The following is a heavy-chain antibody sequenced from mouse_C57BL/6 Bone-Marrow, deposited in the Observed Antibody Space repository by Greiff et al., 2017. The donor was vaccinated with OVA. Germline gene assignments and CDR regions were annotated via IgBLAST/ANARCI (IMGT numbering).Heavy chain of an antibody. J-gene: IGHJ3*01. V-gene: IGHV2-2*01. CDR2: IWRGGST. CDR1: GFSLTSYG. Sequence: VQGVESGPGLVQPSQSLSITCTVSGFSLTSYGVHWVRQSPGKGLEWLGVIWRGGSTDYNAAFISRLSISKDNSKSQVFFKMNSLQADDTARYYCARRGYYGSSLDDWGQGTLVTVSA. CDR3: ARRGYYGSSLDD. D-gene: IGHD1-1*01.